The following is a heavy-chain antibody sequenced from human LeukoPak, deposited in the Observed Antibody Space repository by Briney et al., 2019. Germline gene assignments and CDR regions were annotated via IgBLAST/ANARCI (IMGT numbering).Heavy chain of an antibody. J-gene: IGHJ6*02. CDR3: ALLWFGEWRGYYYYYGMDV. D-gene: IGHD3-10*01. CDR1: GGTFSSYA. V-gene: IGHV1-69*04. CDR2: IIPILGIA. Sequence: ASVKVSCTASGGTFSSYAISWVRQAPGQGLEWMGRIIPILGIANYAQKFQGRVTITADKSTSTAYMELSSLRSEDTAVYYCALLWFGEWRGYYYYYGMDVWGQGTTVTVSS.